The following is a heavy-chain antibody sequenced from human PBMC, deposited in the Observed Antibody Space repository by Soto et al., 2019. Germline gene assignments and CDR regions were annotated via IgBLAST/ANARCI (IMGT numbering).Heavy chain of an antibody. V-gene: IGHV4-59*08. CDR1: GGSISSYY. CDR2: IYYSGST. D-gene: IGHD6-6*01. J-gene: IGHJ4*02. Sequence: SETLSLTCTVSGGSISSYYWSWIRQPPGKGLEWIGYIYYSGSTNYNPSLKSRVTISVDTSKNQCSLKLSSVTAADTAVYYCARQDSSSSFDYWGQGTLVTVSS. CDR3: ARQDSSSSFDY.